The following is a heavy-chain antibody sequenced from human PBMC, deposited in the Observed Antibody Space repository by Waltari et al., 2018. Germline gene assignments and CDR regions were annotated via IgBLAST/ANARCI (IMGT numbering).Heavy chain of an antibody. Sequence: QVQLQESGPGLVKPSQTLSLTCTVSGGSVTSARYYWNWIRQPPGRGLEWIGYIYYSGTTNYNPSLKSRLTISVDTSKSQFSLRLSSVTAADTAVYYCARGSWSGPFDFWGQGTLVTVSS. CDR1: GGSVTSARYY. CDR2: IYYSGTT. V-gene: IGHV4-61*01. J-gene: IGHJ4*02. CDR3: ARGSWSGPFDF. D-gene: IGHD2-8*01.